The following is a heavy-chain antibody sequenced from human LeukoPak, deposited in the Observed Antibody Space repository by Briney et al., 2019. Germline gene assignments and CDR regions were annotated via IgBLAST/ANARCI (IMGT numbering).Heavy chain of an antibody. V-gene: IGHV3-23*01. Sequence: GGSLRLSCAASGFTFSSFFMTWVRQAPGKGLEWVSGVTGNTATTSYADSVKGRFTISRANSKNTLYLQMHSLRAEDTAVYYCAKGKGMVYNNYCFDCWGQGSLVTVCS. J-gene: IGHJ4*02. CDR2: VTGNTATT. CDR1: GFTFSSFF. D-gene: IGHD4-11*01. CDR3: AKGKGMVYNNYCFDC.